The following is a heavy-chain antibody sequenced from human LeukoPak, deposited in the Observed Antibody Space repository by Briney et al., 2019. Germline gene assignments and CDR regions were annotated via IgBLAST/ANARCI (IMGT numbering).Heavy chain of an antibody. J-gene: IGHJ4*02. Sequence: GGSLRLSCAASGFTFSSYAMHWVRQAPGKGLEWVAVISYDGSNKYYADSVKGRFTISRDNSKKTLYLQMNSLRAEDTAVYYCARREQVTDKYYFDYWGQGTLVTVSS. CDR2: ISYDGSNK. CDR1: GFTFSSYA. D-gene: IGHD2-21*02. V-gene: IGHV3-30*04. CDR3: ARREQVTDKYYFDY.